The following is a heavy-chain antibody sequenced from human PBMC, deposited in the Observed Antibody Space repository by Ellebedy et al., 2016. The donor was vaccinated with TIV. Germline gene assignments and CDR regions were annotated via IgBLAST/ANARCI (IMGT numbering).Heavy chain of an antibody. CDR2: ITGTGGDS. J-gene: IGHJ4*02. CDR1: GFTFSSYA. D-gene: IGHD5-24*01. V-gene: IGHV3-23*01. CDR3: ARDGYNAIPLDF. Sequence: GGSLRLSXAASGFTFSSYAMSWVRLAPGKGLEWVSTITGTGGDSYHADSVKGRFTVSRDNSKNTLFLQLNSLRVEDTALYYCARDGYNAIPLDFWGQGTLVTVSS.